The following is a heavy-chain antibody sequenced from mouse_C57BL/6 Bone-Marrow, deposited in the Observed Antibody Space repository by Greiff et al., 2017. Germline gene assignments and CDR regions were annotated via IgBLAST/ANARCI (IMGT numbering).Heavy chain of an antibody. CDR2: IDPSDSYT. V-gene: IGHV1-69*01. CDR1: GYTFTSYW. CDR3: ARLYYGSRGFAY. Sequence: VQLQQPGAELVMPGASVKLSCQASGYTFTSYWMHWVKQRPGQGLEWIGEIDPSDSYTNYNQKVKGKSTLTVDKSSSTAYMQLSRLTSEDSAVYYCARLYYGSRGFAYWGQGTLVTVSA. J-gene: IGHJ3*01. D-gene: IGHD1-1*01.